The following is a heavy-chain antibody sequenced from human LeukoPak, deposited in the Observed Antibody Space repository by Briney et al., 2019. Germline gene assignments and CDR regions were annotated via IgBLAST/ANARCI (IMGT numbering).Heavy chain of an antibody. V-gene: IGHV3-66*01. D-gene: IGHD2-15*01. CDR1: GFTVSSNY. CDR3: AREILGYCSGGSCYRLP. CDR2: IYSGGST. J-gene: IGHJ5*02. Sequence: GGSLRLSCAASGFTVSSNYMSWVRQAPGKGLEWVSVIYSGGSTYYADSVKGRFTISRDNSKNTLYLQMNSLRAEDTAVYYCAREILGYCSGGSCYRLPWGQGTLVTVSS.